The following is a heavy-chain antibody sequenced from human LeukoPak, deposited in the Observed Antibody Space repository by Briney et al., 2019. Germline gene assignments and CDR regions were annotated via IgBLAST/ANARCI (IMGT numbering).Heavy chain of an antibody. D-gene: IGHD4-23*01. Sequence: GASVKVSCKASGYTFTSYGISWVRQAPGQGLEWMGWISAYNGNTNYAQKFQGRVTITTDESTSTAYMELSSLRSEDTAVYYCAIDMTTVALSFDYWGQGTLVTVSS. CDR3: AIDMTTVALSFDY. CDR2: ISAYNGNT. CDR1: GYTFTSYG. J-gene: IGHJ4*02. V-gene: IGHV1-18*01.